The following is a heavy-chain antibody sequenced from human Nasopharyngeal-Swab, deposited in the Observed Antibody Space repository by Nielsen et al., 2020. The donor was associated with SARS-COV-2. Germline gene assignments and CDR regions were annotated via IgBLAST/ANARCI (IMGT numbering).Heavy chain of an antibody. CDR1: GFTFRNYA. D-gene: IGHD3-10*01. Sequence: GESLKISCAASGFTFRNYAMSWVRQAPGKGLEWISAISGLGGSTYYADSVKGRFTISRDNSKNTLYLQMNSLRAEDTAVYYCARDLGYGLGSYFQSYYYGMDVWGQGTTVTVSS. CDR2: ISGLGGST. J-gene: IGHJ6*02. CDR3: ARDLGYGLGSYFQSYYYGMDV. V-gene: IGHV3-23*01.